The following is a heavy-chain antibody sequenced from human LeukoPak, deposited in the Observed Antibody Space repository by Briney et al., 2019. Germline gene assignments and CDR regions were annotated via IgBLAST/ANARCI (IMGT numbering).Heavy chain of an antibody. CDR3: ARRPPRGSGYYYYYYMDV. J-gene: IGHJ6*03. CDR1: GGSFSGYY. V-gene: IGHV4-34*01. D-gene: IGHD2-15*01. CDR2: INHSGST. Sequence: SETLSLTCAVYGGSFSGYYWSWIRQPPGKGLEWIGEINHSGSTNYNPSLKSRVTISVDTSKNQFSLKLSSVTAADTAVYYCARRPPRGSGYYYYYYMDVWGKGTTVTISS.